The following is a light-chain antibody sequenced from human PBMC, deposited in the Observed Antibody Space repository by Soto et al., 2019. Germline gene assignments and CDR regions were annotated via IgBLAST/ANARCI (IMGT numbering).Light chain of an antibody. CDR2: ADN. J-gene: IGLJ1*01. CDR1: SSNIGAGYD. CDR3: QSYDTSPSGYV. V-gene: IGLV1-40*01. Sequence: QAVLTQPPSVSGAPGQRVTISCTWSSSNIGAGYDVHWYQQLPGTAPKLLIYADNNRPAGVPDRFSASKSGTSASLAITGLQAEDEADYYCQSYDTSPSGYVFGTGTKVTVL.